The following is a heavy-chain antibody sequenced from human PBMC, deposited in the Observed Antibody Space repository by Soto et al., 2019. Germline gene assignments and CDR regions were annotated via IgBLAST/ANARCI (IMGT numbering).Heavy chain of an antibody. J-gene: IGHJ1*01. D-gene: IGHD3-16*01. Sequence: GXSVKGWFRASGYTFTDYYLQWGRQAPGQGLEWMGWVNPNSGDTHSAQKFTGWVTMTRDRSISTAYMELNRLTSDDTAAYSCAAGGGTPTALPLNWGQGTPVTVSS. V-gene: IGHV1-2*04. CDR3: AAGGGTPTALPLN. CDR2: VNPNSGDT. CDR1: GYTFTDYY.